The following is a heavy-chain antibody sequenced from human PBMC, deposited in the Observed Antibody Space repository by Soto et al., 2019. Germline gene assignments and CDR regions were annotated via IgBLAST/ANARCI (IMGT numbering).Heavy chain of an antibody. CDR2: ISGSGGST. J-gene: IGHJ4*02. CDR3: AKGYSSSTALLDY. Sequence: HPGGSLRLSCAASGFTFSSYAMSWVRQAPGKGLEWVSAISGSGGSTYYADSVKGRFTISRDNSKNTLYLQMNSLRAEDTAVYYCAKGYSSSTALLDYWGQGTLVTVSS. V-gene: IGHV3-23*01. CDR1: GFTFSSYA. D-gene: IGHD6-6*01.